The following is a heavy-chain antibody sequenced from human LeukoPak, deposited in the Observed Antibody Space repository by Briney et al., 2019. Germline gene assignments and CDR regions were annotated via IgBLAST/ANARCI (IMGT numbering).Heavy chain of an antibody. CDR1: GGSISTYY. CDR3: ARGGNYWPQWWFDP. D-gene: IGHD1-26*01. CDR2: IYYTGGT. Sequence: SETLSLTCTVSGGSISTYYWSWIRQPPGKGLEWIGYIYYTGGTSYNPSLKSRVTMSLDASKNQFSLELNSVTPADTAVYYCARGGNYWPQWWFDPWGRGTLVTVSS. J-gene: IGHJ5*02. V-gene: IGHV4-59*01.